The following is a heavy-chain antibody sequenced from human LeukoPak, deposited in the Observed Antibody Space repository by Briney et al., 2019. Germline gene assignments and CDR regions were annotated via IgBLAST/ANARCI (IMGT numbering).Heavy chain of an antibody. CDR3: VRSWIQLWLGAFDI. D-gene: IGHD5-18*01. V-gene: IGHV3-33*01. Sequence: GWSLRLSCAASEFTFTTYGMHWVRQAPGKGLEWGAFIYYDGSNIYYADYVKGRFTISRDISKNSLYLQMNSLRAEDTAVYSCVRSWIQLWLGAFDIWGQGTMVTVSS. CDR2: IYYDGSNI. CDR1: EFTFTTYG. J-gene: IGHJ3*02.